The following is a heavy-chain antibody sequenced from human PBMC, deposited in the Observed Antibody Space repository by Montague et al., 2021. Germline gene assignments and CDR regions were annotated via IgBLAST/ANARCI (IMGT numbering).Heavy chain of an antibody. CDR2: INHSGSA. V-gene: IGHV4-34*01. CDR3: ARGLFGTVNGQYSGGWYYFDK. D-gene: IGHD6-19*01. J-gene: IGHJ4*02. Sequence: SETLSLTCGLSGGPLSGYYWAWIRQTPGKGLEWIGNINHSGSAKYNPSLKNRVSISVGTSNNQFFLDLTSVTAADTAMYFCARGLFGTVNGQYSGGWYYFDKWGQGTMVTVSS. CDR1: GGPLSGYY.